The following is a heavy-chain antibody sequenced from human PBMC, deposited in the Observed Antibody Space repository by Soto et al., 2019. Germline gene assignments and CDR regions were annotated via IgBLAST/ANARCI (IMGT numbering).Heavy chain of an antibody. D-gene: IGHD3-22*01. CDR2: ISGSGGST. V-gene: IGHV3-23*01. J-gene: IGHJ3*02. CDR3: AKLPQGDCYDSSGYYGAFDI. Sequence: GGSLRLSCAASGFTFSSYAMSWVRQAPGKGLEWVSAISGSGGSTYYADSVKGRFTISRDNSKNTLYLQMNSLRAEDTAVYYCAKLPQGDCYDSSGYYGAFDIWGQGTMVTVSS. CDR1: GFTFSSYA.